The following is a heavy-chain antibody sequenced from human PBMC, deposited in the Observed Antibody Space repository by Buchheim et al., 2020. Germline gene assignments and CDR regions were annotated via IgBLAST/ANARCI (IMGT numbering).Heavy chain of an antibody. CDR3: ARWGRTGTTPNYYYGMDV. CDR1: GFTVSSNY. V-gene: IGHV3-66*01. CDR2: IYSGGST. J-gene: IGHJ6*02. Sequence: EVQLVESGGGLVQPGGSLRLSCAASGFTVSSNYMSWVRQAPGKGLEWVSVIYSGGSTYYADSVKGRFTISRDNAKNSIYLQMNSLRDEDTAVYYCARWGRTGTTPNYYYGMDVWGQGTT. D-gene: IGHD1-7*01.